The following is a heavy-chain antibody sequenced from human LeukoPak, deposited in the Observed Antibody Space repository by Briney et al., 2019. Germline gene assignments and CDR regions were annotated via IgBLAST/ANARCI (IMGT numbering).Heavy chain of an antibody. CDR3: ARTPEGDFWSGYYQFDY. V-gene: IGHV4-59*01. CDR2: IYYSGST. Sequence: SETLSLTCIVSNDSMSSDYWSWIRQPPGKGLEWIGYIYYSGSTNYNPSLKSRVTISIDTSKNQFSLKLSSVTAADTAVYYCARTPEGDFWSGYYQFDYWGQGTLVTVSS. CDR1: NDSMSSDY. D-gene: IGHD3-3*01. J-gene: IGHJ4*02.